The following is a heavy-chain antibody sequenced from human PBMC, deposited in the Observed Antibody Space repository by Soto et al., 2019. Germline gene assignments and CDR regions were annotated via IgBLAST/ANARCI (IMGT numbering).Heavy chain of an antibody. V-gene: IGHV3-48*02. CDR1: GFTFSSDS. D-gene: IGHD3-9*01. Sequence: PGGSLRLSCAASGFTFSSDSMNWVRQAPGKGLEWVSYISSSSSTIYYADSVKGRFTISRDNAKNSLYLQMNSLRDEDTAVYYCARGRYYDILTGYERNNWFDPWGQGTLVTVSS. J-gene: IGHJ5*02. CDR3: ARGRYYDILTGYERNNWFDP. CDR2: ISSSSSTI.